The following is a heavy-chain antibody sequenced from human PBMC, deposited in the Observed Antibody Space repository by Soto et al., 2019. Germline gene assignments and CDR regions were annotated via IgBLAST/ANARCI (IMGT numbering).Heavy chain of an antibody. Sequence: SETLSLTCTVSGGSISSSSYYWGWIRQPPGKGLEWIGSIYYSGSTYYNPSLKSRVTISVDTSKNQFSLKLSSVTAADTAVYYCARRPKGWLQSSYFDYWGQGTLVTVSS. CDR2: IYYSGST. V-gene: IGHV4-39*01. D-gene: IGHD5-12*01. J-gene: IGHJ4*02. CDR3: ARRPKGWLQSSYFDY. CDR1: GGSISSSSYY.